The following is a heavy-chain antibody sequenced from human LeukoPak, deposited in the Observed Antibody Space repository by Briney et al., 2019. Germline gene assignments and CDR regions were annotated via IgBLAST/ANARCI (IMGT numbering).Heavy chain of an antibody. V-gene: IGHV4-39*01. CDR2: IYYSGST. CDR1: GGSISSSSYY. CDR3: ARGTYYDFWSGYYTGINWFDP. J-gene: IGHJ5*02. Sequence: SETLSLTCTVSGGSISSSSYYWGWIRQPPGKGLEWIGSIYYSGSTYYNPSLKSRVTISVDTSKNQFSLKLSSVTAADTAVYYCARGTYYDFWSGYYTGINWFDPWGQGALVTVSS. D-gene: IGHD3-3*01.